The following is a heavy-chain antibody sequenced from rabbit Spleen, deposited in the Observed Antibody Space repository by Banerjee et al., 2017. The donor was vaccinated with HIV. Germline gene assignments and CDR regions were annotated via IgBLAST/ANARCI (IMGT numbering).Heavy chain of an antibody. Sequence: QLKESGGGLVQPGGSLKLSCKASGFDFRRYYLSWVRQAPGKGLEWIGYIDPIFGTTSYASWVNGRFTISSDNAQNTVDLQMNSLTAADTATYFCARDRGSGWGDAFDPWGQGTLVTVS. V-gene: IGHV1S7*01. CDR2: IDPIFGTT. CDR3: ARDRGSGWGDAFDP. CDR1: GFDFRRYY. D-gene: IGHD4-1*01. J-gene: IGHJ2*01.